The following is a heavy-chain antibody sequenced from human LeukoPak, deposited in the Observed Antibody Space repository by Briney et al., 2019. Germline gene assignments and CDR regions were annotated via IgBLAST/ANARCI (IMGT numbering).Heavy chain of an antibody. CDR1: GFTFSSYA. CDR3: ATCSGVWFDP. CDR2: INHSGST. D-gene: IGHD3-10*02. V-gene: IGHV4-34*08. J-gene: IGHJ5*02. Sequence: GSLRLSCAASGFTFSSYAMSWVRQPPGKGLEWIGEINHSGSTNYNPSLKSRVTISVDTSKNQFSLKLSSVTAADTAVYYCATCSGVWFDPWGQGTLVTVSS.